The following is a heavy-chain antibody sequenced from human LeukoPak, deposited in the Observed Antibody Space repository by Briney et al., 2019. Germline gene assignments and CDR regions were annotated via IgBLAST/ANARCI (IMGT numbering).Heavy chain of an antibody. D-gene: IGHD1-26*01. J-gene: IGHJ5*02. CDR1: CSTFTNYW. V-gene: IGHV5-51*01. CDR2: TYPGGSQT. Sequence: GESLKISCKASCSTFTNYWIGWVRQMPGRGLEWMGITYPGGSQTIYMPPFQGQVTISVDESATTAYLQRNTLKASDTAMYYCARRYYTSVWFDPWGQGTLVTVSS. CDR3: ARRYYTSVWFDP.